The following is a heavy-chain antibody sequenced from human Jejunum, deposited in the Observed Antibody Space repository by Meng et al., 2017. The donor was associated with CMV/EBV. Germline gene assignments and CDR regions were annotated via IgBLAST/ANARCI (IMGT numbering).Heavy chain of an antibody. CDR2: ISPYNDKA. CDR3: AGVFGVAYFDS. V-gene: IGHV1-18*01. J-gene: IGHJ4*02. D-gene: IGHD3-3*01. Sequence: KASGYTFSNYGFTWVRRAPGQGLEGMGYISPYNDKANYAQKFQGRVTMNREKSTNTAYMELRSLRADDTAVYYCAGVFGVAYFDSWGQGTLVTVSS. CDR1: GYTFSNYG.